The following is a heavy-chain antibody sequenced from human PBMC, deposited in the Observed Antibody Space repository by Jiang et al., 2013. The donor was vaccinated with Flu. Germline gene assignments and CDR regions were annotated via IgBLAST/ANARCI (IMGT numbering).Heavy chain of an antibody. D-gene: IGHD3-10*01. J-gene: IGHJ4*02. CDR2: FVPKFDLP. V-gene: IGHV1-69*04. Sequence: SGAEVKKPGSSVNVSCKFSGGTFGGYSISWVRQAPGQGLEWMGRFVPKFDLPQYAQKFQGRMTVSADKSTTTAYMELSSLTSEDTAVYFCAGDRGGSADNWGQGTLVTVSS. CDR3: AGDRGGSADN. CDR1: GGTFGGYS.